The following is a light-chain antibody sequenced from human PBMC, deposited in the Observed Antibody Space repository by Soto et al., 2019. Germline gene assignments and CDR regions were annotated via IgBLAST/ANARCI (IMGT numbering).Light chain of an antibody. CDR1: NIGGKS. V-gene: IGLV3-21*02. Sequence: SYELTQSPSVSVAPGQTARITCGGNNIGGKSVHWYQQKPGQAPVLVVYDDSGRPSGIPERFSGSNSGNTATLTISRVEPGDEADYYCQVWVTGSYVFGTGTKLTVL. CDR3: QVWVTGSYV. J-gene: IGLJ1*01. CDR2: DDS.